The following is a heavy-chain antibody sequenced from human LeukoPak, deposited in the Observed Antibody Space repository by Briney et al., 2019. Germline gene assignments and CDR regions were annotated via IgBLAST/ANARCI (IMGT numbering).Heavy chain of an antibody. CDR2: LNPSGSS. Sequence: SETLSLTCSVSGDSISSYYWNWIRQSAGKGLEWIGRLNPSGSSSYNPSLKGRVTMSVDMSKHQFSLRLSSVTAADTAVYYCARQTAKNVDTARFDSWGQGTLVTVSS. V-gene: IGHV4-4*07. CDR3: ARQTAKNVDTARFDS. CDR1: GDSISSYY. D-gene: IGHD5-18*01. J-gene: IGHJ4*02.